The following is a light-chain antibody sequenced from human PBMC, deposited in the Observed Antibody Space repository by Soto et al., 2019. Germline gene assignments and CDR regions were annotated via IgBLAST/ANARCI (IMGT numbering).Light chain of an antibody. CDR1: SSNIGGNT. CDR2: TNN. V-gene: IGLV1-44*01. CDR3: ASWDHSLNGLYV. Sequence: QSVLTQPPSVSGTPGQRVTISCSGSSSNIGGNTVNWYQQLPGTAPKLLIHTNNQRPSGVPDRFSGSKSGTSASLAISGLQSEDEADYYCASWDHSLNGLYVFGTGTKV. J-gene: IGLJ1*01.